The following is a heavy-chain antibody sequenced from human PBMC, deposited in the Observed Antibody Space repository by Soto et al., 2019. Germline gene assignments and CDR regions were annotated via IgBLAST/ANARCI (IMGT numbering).Heavy chain of an antibody. J-gene: IGHJ4*03. Sequence: QVQLQESGPGLVKPSQTLSLTCTVSGGSISSSGFYWSWIRQHPGKGLEWIGYIYYSGSTYYNPSLKSRVTISVDTSKNKFSLKLSSVTAADTAVYYCARDRSNWAFDYWGQGTLVTVSS. V-gene: IGHV4-31*03. D-gene: IGHD7-27*01. CDR3: ARDRSNWAFDY. CDR1: GGSISSSGFY. CDR2: IYYSGST.